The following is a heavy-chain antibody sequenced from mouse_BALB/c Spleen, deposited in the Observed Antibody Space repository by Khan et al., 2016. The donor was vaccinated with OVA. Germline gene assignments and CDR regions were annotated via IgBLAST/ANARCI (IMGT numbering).Heavy chain of an antibody. V-gene: IGHV2-6-1*01. D-gene: IGHD2-10*01. CDR3: ARQPYYHYYVMDY. CDR1: GFSLTNYG. Sequence: QVQLKESGPGLVAPSQSLSITCTISGFSLTNYGVHWVRQPPGKGLEWLVVIWSDGSTTYNSTLKSRLSISKDNSKCQVFLKMNSLQTDYTAMYYCARQPYYHYYVMDYWGQGTSVTVSS. CDR2: IWSDGST. J-gene: IGHJ4*01.